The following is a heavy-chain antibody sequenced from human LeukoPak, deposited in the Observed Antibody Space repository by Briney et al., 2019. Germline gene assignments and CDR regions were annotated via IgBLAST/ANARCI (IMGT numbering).Heavy chain of an antibody. CDR3: ARAGSYDSSVYPDF. D-gene: IGHD3-22*01. J-gene: IGHJ4*02. CDR2: ISGYTGNT. V-gene: IGHV1-18*01. CDR1: GYTFTIHG. Sequence: GASVKVSCKGTGYTFTIHGISWVRQAPGQGPEWLGWISGYTGNTHYAQKLQDRVTMTTDTSTSTAYMELRSLKSDDTAVYYCARAGSYDSSVYPDFWGLGTLVTVSS.